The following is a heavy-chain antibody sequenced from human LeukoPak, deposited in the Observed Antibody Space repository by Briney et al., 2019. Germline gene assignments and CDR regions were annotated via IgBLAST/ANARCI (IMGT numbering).Heavy chain of an antibody. CDR3: ARAKLERVFDI. J-gene: IGHJ3*02. CDR2: ISSSSSYI. D-gene: IGHD6-13*01. V-gene: IGHV3-21*01. Sequence: GGSLRLSCAASGFTFSSYSMNWVRQAPGKGLEWVSSISSSSSYIYYADSVKGRFTISRDNAKNSLYLQMNSLRAEDTAVYYCARAKLERVFDIWGQGTMVTVSS. CDR1: GFTFSSYS.